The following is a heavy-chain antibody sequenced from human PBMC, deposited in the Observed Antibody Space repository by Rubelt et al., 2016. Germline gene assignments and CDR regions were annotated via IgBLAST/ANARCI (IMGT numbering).Heavy chain of an antibody. CDR1: GFTFSNYA. CDR2: ISGSGDST. CDR3: AKGWNGDD. J-gene: IGHJ4*02. V-gene: IGHV3-23*01. D-gene: IGHD1-1*01. Sequence: PGGSLRLSCAASGFTFSNYALSWVRQAPGKGLEWVSVISGSGDSTYYADSVKGRFTISRDNSKNTLYLQMNSLRAEDTAIYYCAKGWNGDDWGQGTLVTVSS.